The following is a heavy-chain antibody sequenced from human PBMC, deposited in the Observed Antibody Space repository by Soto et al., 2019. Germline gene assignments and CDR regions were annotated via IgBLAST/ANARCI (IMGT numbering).Heavy chain of an antibody. J-gene: IGHJ4*02. CDR3: ARVPDY. V-gene: IGHV4-30-2*01. Sequence: QLQLLESGSGLVKPSQTLSLTCAVSGGSISSGGYSWGWIRQPPGKGLEWIGYIYHSVSTYYNPSLKSRVTISVARSKNQFSLRLSSVTAAETAVYYCARVPDYWGQGTLVTVSS. CDR2: IYHSVST. CDR1: GGSISSGGYS.